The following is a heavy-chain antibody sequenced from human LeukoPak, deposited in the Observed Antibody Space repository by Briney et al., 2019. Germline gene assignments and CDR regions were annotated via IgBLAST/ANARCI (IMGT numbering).Heavy chain of an antibody. CDR3: ARRESDDGMDV. J-gene: IGHJ6*02. CDR2: ISYDGSNT. Sequence: GGSLRLSCAASGFTFSSYAMHWVRQAPGKGLEWVAVISYDGSNTYYADSVKGRFTISRDNSKNTLYLQMNSLRAEDTAVYYCARRESDDGMDVWGQGTTVTVSS. V-gene: IGHV3-30-3*01. D-gene: IGHD3-10*01. CDR1: GFTFSSYA.